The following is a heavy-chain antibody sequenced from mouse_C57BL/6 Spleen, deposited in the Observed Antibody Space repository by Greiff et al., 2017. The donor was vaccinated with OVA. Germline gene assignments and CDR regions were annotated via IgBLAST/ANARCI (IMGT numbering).Heavy chain of an antibody. J-gene: IGHJ2*01. CDR3: ARRGGDYGSSYGY. CDR2: IDPSDSYT. CDR1: GYTFTSYW. D-gene: IGHD1-1*01. V-gene: IGHV1-50*01. Sequence: QVQLQQPGAELVKPGASVKLSCKASGYTFTSYWMQWVKQRPGQGLEWIGEIDPSDSYTNYNQKFKGKATLTVDTSSSPAYMQLSSLTSEASAVYYCARRGGDYGSSYGYWGQGTTLTVSS.